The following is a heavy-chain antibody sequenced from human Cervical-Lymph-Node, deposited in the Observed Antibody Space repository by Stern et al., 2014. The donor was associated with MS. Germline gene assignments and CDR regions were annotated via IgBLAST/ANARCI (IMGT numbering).Heavy chain of an antibody. V-gene: IGHV3-13*01. CDR3: ARGRTVTYYYDNSGYYYDY. CDR1: GFTFSSYD. J-gene: IGHJ4*02. D-gene: IGHD3-22*01. CDR2: IGTAGDT. Sequence: EVQLVQSGGGLVQPGGSLRLSCAASGFTFSSYDMHWVRQATGKGLEWVSAIGTAGDTYYPGSVKGRFTISRENAKNSLYLQMNSLRAGDTAVYYCARGRTVTYYYDNSGYYYDYWGQGTLVTVSS.